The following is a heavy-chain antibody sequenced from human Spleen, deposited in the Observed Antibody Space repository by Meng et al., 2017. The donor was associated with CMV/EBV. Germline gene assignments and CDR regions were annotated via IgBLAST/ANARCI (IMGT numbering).Heavy chain of an antibody. CDR1: GFTFSGYA. CDR3: AGAHRQQVWSGIDN. CDR2: ISYDGKNG. J-gene: IGHJ4*02. V-gene: IGHV3-30*04. Sequence: GESLKISCAASGFTFSGYAMHWARQAPGKGLEWVAVISYDGKNGYYADSVKGRFTISRDNSKNTVYLQMNNLRADDTAVYYCAGAHRQQVWSGIDNWGQGTLVTVSS. D-gene: IGHD3-3*01.